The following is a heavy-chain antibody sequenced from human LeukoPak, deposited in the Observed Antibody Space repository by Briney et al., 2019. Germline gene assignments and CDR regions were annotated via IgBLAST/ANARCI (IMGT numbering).Heavy chain of an antibody. CDR1: GGSISSSSYY. Sequence: SETLSLTCTVSGGSISSSSYYWGWIRQPPGKGLEWIGSIYYSGSTYYNPSLKSRVTISVDTSKNQFSLKLSSVTAADTAVYYCARDRVGATVLSPSYWYFDHWGRGTLVTVSS. CDR2: IYYSGST. J-gene: IGHJ2*01. D-gene: IGHD1-26*01. V-gene: IGHV4-39*07. CDR3: ARDRVGATVLSPSYWYFDH.